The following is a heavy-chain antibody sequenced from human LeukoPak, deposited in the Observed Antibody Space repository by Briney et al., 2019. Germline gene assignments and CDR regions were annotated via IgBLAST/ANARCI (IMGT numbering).Heavy chain of an antibody. Sequence: GGSLRLSCAASGFTFSNYAMSWVRQAPGKGLEWVSAISGSGVTTYYADSVEGRFTISRDNSKRTLYLQMSRLRAEAAAVYYCAKDWDSHDYGESYFDNWGHGTLGTVSS. V-gene: IGHV3-23*01. J-gene: IGHJ4*01. CDR3: AKDWDSHDYGESYFDN. CDR2: ISGSGVTT. D-gene: IGHD4-17*01. CDR1: GFTFSNYA.